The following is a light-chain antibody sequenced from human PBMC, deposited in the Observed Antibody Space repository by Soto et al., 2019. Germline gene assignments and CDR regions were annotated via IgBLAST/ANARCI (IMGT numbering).Light chain of an antibody. CDR3: QNYDTSPT. CDR2: GAS. J-gene: IGKJ1*01. V-gene: IGKV3-20*01. CDR1: QSVGSSY. Sequence: EIVLTQSPGTLSLSAGERATLSCRASQSVGSSYLAWYQQKPGQAPTVLIYGASSRATGIPDRFSGSGSGTDFTLTIRRLEHEDFAVYYCQNYDTSPTFGQGTKVEI.